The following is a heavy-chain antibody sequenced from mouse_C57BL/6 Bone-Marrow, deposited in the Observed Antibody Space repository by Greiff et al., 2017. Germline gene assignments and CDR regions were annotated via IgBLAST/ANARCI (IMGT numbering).Heavy chain of an antibody. CDR2: ISYDGSK. D-gene: IGHD2-2*01. J-gene: IGHJ2*01. CDR1: GYSITSGYY. CDR3: ARLVYFDY. V-gene: IGHV3-6*01. Sequence: ESGPGLVKPSQSLSLTCSVTGYSITSGYYWYWIRKFPGNKMEWMGYISYDGSKNYNPSLKNRISITRDTSKNQVFLKFNSVTTEDTATYYGARLVYFDYWGQGTTLTVAS.